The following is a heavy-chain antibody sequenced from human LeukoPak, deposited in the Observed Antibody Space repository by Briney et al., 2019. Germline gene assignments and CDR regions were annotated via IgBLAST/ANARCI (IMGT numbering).Heavy chain of an antibody. CDR3: ARAAGQTYYYGMNV. V-gene: IGHV3-30*02. J-gene: IGHJ6*02. CDR1: GFTFSSYG. Sequence: GGSLRLSCAASGFTFSSYGMHWVRQAPGKGLEWVAFIRYDGSNKYYADSVKGRFTISRDNSKNTLYLQMNSLRAEDTAVYYCARAAGQTYYYGMNVWGQGTTVTVSS. D-gene: IGHD1-1*01. CDR2: IRYDGSNK.